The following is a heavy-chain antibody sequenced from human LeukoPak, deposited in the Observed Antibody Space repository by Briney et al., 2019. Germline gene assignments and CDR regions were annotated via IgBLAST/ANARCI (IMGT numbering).Heavy chain of an antibody. CDR3: ARAVWFGEFETDAFDI. CDR2: IYYSGST. Sequence: SETLSLTCTVSGGSISSYYWSWIRQPPGKGLEWIGYIYYSGSTNYNPSLKSRVTISVDTSKNQFSLKLSSVTAADTAVYYCARAVWFGEFETDAFDIWGQGTMVTVSS. V-gene: IGHV4-59*01. CDR1: GGSISSYY. J-gene: IGHJ3*02. D-gene: IGHD3-10*01.